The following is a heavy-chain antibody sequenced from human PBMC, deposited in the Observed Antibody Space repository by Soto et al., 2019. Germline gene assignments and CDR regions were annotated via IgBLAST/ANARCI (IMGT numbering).Heavy chain of an antibody. CDR3: ASAIVVVNAFDY. V-gene: IGHV3-30-3*01. J-gene: IGHJ4*02. Sequence: QVQLVESGGGVVQPGRSLRLSCAASGSTFSSYAMYWVRQAPGKGLEWVAVISYDGSNKYYADSVKGRFTISRDNSKNTLYLQMDRLRAEDTAVYYCASAIVVVNAFDYWGQGTLVTVSS. D-gene: IGHD3-22*01. CDR1: GSTFSSYA. CDR2: ISYDGSNK.